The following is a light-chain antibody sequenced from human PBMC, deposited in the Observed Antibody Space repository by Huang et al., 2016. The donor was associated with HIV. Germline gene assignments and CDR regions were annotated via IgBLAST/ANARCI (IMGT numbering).Light chain of an antibody. CDR1: QSVSSH. CDR3: QQRSNWPWT. CDR2: DAS. Sequence: EIVLTQSPATLSLSPGERATLSCRASQSVSSHLAWYQQKGGQALRLLIYDASKRATGIPARFSGSGSGTDFTLTISSLEPEDFAVYYCQQRSNWPWTFGQGTKVEIK. J-gene: IGKJ1*01. V-gene: IGKV3-11*01.